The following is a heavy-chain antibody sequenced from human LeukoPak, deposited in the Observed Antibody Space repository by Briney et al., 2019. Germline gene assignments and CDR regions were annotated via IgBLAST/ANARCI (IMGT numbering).Heavy chain of an antibody. V-gene: IGHV3-23*01. CDR1: GFRFSIYA. J-gene: IGHJ3*01. CDR3: AKRDPSNDFWGGYHAFDF. CDR2: VTGSGGST. Sequence: GGSLRLSCAASGFRFSIYAMSWVRQAPGKGLEWVSGVTGSGGSTYYADSVKGRFTISRDNSKNTLSLQMNSLRVEDTAVYYCAKRDPSNDFWGGYHAFDFWGQGTVVTVSS. D-gene: IGHD3-3*01.